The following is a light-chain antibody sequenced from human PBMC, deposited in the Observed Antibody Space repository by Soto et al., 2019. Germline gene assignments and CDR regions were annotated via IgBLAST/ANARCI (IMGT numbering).Light chain of an antibody. Sequence: EIVLTQSPATLSLSPGERATLSCRASQSVSSYLAWYQQKPGQAPRLLIYDACNRATGIPARFSGSGSETDFTLTISSLEPEEFAVYYCQQRSNWPENTFGQGTKLEIK. CDR1: QSVSSY. V-gene: IGKV3-11*01. J-gene: IGKJ2*01. CDR3: QQRSNWPENT. CDR2: DAC.